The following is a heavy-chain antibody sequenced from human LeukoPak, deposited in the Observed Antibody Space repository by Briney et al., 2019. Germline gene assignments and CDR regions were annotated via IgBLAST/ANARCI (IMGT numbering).Heavy chain of an antibody. CDR1: GFTFSNYA. CDR3: ARDHYSGSESYRGLAY. D-gene: IGHD3-10*01. CDR2: ISYDGNYK. Sequence: PARSLRLSCAASGFTFSNYAMHWVRQAPGKGLEWVAIISYDGNYKYYAGSVKGRFAISRDNSKNTLYLQMNSLRPEDTAVYYCARDHYSGSESYRGLAYWGQGTLVTVSS. J-gene: IGHJ4*02. V-gene: IGHV3-30*09.